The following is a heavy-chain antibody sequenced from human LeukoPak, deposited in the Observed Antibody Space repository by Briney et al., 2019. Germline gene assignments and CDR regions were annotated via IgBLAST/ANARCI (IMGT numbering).Heavy chain of an antibody. D-gene: IGHD2-2*01. J-gene: IGHJ3*02. CDR2: ISSSSSYI. CDR3: ARDRGRPAANDAFDI. Sequence: GGSLRLSCAASGFTFSSYSMNWLRQAPGKGLEWVSSISSSSSYIYYADSVKGRFTISRDNAKNSLYLQMNSLRAEDTAVYYCARDRGRPAANDAFDIWGQGTMVTVSS. CDR1: GFTFSSYS. V-gene: IGHV3-21*01.